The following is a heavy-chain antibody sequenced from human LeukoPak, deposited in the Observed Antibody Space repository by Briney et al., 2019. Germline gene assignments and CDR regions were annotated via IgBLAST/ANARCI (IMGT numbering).Heavy chain of an antibody. J-gene: IGHJ4*02. Sequence: PSETLSLTCTVSGGSISSGGYYWSWIRQHPGKGLEWIGYIYYSGSTYYNPSLKSRVTISVDTSKNQFPLKLSSVTAADTAVYYCAREVVSSSSGAFDYWGQGTLVTVSS. CDR3: AREVVSSSSGAFDY. CDR2: IYYSGST. D-gene: IGHD6-6*01. V-gene: IGHV4-31*03. CDR1: GGSISSGGYY.